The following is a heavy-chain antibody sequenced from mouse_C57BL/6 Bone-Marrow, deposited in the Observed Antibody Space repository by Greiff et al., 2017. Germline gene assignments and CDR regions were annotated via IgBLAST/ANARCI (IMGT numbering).Heavy chain of an antibody. CDR3: ARIYDGYFYYAMDY. D-gene: IGHD2-3*01. J-gene: IGHJ4*01. CDR1: GYTFTSYW. Sequence: QVQLQQSGAELVRPGSSVKLSCKASGYTFTSYWMDWVKQRPGQGLEWIGNIYPSDSETHYNQKFKDKATLTVDKSSSTAYMQLSSLTSEDSAVYYCARIYDGYFYYAMDYWGQGTSVTVSS. CDR2: IYPSDSET. V-gene: IGHV1-61*01.